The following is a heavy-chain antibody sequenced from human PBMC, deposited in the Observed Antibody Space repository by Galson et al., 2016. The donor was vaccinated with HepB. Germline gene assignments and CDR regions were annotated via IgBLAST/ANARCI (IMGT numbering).Heavy chain of an antibody. Sequence: SETLSLTCTVSGGSTSGYYWAWIRQSPGKGLEWIGYLYSSSGTTHYNPSLGGRVTISLDTSKNQVSLRLISVTAADTAVYYCARDYYNSPLSRDVWGKGTAVTVSS. CDR2: LYSSSGTT. J-gene: IGHJ6*04. V-gene: IGHV4-59*01. D-gene: IGHD1-26*01. CDR3: ARDYYNSPLSRDV. CDR1: GGSTSGYY.